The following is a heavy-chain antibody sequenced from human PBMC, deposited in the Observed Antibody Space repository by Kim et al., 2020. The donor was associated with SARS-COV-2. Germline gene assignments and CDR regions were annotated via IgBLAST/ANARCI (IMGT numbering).Heavy chain of an antibody. CDR3: ASLAPGGVVVIDWYFDL. CDR1: GGSISSSSYY. D-gene: IGHD3-3*01. Sequence: SETLSLTCTVSGGSISSSSYYWGWIRQPPGKGLEWIGSIYYSGSTYYNPSLKSRVTISVDTSKNQFSLKLSSVTAADTAVYYCASLAPGGVVVIDWYFDLWGRGTLVTVSS. J-gene: IGHJ2*01. CDR2: IYYSGST. V-gene: IGHV4-39*01.